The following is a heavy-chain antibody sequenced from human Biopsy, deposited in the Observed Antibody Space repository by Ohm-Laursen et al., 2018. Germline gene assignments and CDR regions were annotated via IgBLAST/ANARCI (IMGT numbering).Heavy chain of an antibody. CDR1: GFTFSSYG. J-gene: IGHJ4*02. Sequence: GSLRLSCAASGFTFSSYGMSWVRQAPGKGLEWVSVLSGSGGTTYYADSVKGRFTIFRDNSKNTLYLQMNSLTAEDTAVYYCAKTFHGSSFLYDYWGQGTLVTVSS. V-gene: IGHV3-23*01. CDR2: LSGSGGTT. CDR3: AKTFHGSSFLYDY. D-gene: IGHD2-15*01.